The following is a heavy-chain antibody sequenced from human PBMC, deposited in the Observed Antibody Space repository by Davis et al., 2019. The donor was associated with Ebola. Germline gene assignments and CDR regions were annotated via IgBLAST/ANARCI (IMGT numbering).Heavy chain of an antibody. CDR3: GSIGIRMRDF. D-gene: IGHD2-8*01. V-gene: IGHV3-23*01. J-gene: IGHJ4*02. Sequence: GESLKISCAASGFVFSSYAMSWVRQAPGKGLEWVSTISGSGATIHYADSVKGRFTISRDNSKKTLYLEMNSLRVEDTAVYYCGSIGIRMRDFWGQGTLVTVSS. CDR2: ISGSGATI. CDR1: GFVFSSYA.